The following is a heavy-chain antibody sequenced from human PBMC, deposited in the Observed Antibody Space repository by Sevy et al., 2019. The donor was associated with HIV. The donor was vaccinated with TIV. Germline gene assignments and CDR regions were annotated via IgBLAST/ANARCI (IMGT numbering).Heavy chain of an antibody. Sequence: ASVKVSCKVSGYTLTELSMHWVRQAPGKGLEWMGGFDPEDGETIYAQKFQGRVTMTEDTSTDTAYMELSSLRSEGTAVYYCATDNPDLTGTTYLYYYYMDVWGKGTTVTVSS. CDR2: FDPEDGET. V-gene: IGHV1-24*01. CDR1: GYTLTELS. CDR3: ATDNPDLTGTTYLYYYYMDV. J-gene: IGHJ6*03. D-gene: IGHD1-20*01.